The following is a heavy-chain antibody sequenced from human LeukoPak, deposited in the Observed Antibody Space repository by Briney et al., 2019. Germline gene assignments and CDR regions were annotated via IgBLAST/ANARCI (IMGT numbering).Heavy chain of an antibody. Sequence: GGSLRLSCAASGFAFSSYAMSWVRQAPGKGLEWVSAISGSGGSTYYADSVKGRFTISRDNSKNTLYLQMNSLRAEDTAVYYCAKDVNILTGYFLDYWGQGTLVTVSS. CDR2: ISGSGGST. V-gene: IGHV3-23*01. J-gene: IGHJ4*02. CDR3: AKDVNILTGYFLDY. D-gene: IGHD3-9*01. CDR1: GFAFSSYA.